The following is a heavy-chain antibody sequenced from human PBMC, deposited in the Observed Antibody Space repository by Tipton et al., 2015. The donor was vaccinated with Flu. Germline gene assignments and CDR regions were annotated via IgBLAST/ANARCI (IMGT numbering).Heavy chain of an antibody. CDR1: GGSIVDSSYY. Sequence: TLSLTCSVSGGSIVDSSYYWDWIRQPPGNGLEWIGSIYYYGNTYYNPSLGSQVTMSVDTSKNQFSLKLSSVTAADTAIYYCARRGGGYKYLYGMDVWGQGTTVTVSS. CDR3: ARRGGGYKYLYGMDV. J-gene: IGHJ6*02. D-gene: IGHD5-12*01. CDR2: IYYYGNT. V-gene: IGHV4-39*01.